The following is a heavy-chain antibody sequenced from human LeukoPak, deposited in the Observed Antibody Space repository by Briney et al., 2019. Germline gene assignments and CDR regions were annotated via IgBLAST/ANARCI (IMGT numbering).Heavy chain of an antibody. Sequence: GGSLRLSCTASGFTFSSYSMNWVRQAPGKGLEWVSSISGSSSYIYYADSVKGRFTISRDNAKNSLYLQMNSLRAGDTALYYCARADSNIAARRIGFDYWGQGTLVTVSS. D-gene: IGHD6-6*01. J-gene: IGHJ4*02. CDR2: ISGSSSYI. CDR1: GFTFSSYS. CDR3: ARADSNIAARRIGFDY. V-gene: IGHV3-21*01.